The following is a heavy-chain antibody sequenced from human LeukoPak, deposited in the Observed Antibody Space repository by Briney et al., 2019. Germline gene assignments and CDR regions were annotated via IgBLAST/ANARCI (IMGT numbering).Heavy chain of an antibody. CDR3: ARDNSVGDNAWWFDP. Sequence: ASVKVSCKASGYTFTSYYMHWVRQAPGQGLEWMGLINPTGGSTGYAQKSQGRVTMTRDMSTSTDYMELSSLRSEATAIYYCARDNSVGDNAWWFDPWGQGTLVTVSS. CDR2: INPTGGST. D-gene: IGHD1-26*01. CDR1: GYTFTSYY. J-gene: IGHJ5*02. V-gene: IGHV1-46*01.